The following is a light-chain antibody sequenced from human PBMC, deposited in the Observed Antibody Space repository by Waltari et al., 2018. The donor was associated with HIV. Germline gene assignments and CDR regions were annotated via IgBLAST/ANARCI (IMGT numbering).Light chain of an antibody. CDR1: QSVSSSY. CDR2: GAS. Sequence: EIVLTQSPGPLSLSPGERATLPCRASQSVSSSYLAWYQQKPGQAPRLLIYGASSRATGIPDRFSGSGSGTDFTLTISRLEPEDFAVYFCQQYGSSPPTFGQGTNLEIK. J-gene: IGKJ2*01. V-gene: IGKV3-20*01. CDR3: QQYGSSPPT.